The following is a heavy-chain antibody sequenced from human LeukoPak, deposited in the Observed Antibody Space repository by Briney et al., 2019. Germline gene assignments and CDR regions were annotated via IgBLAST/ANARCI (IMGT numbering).Heavy chain of an antibody. CDR1: GGTFSSYA. Sequence: ASVKVSCKASGGTFSSYAISWVRQAPGQGLEWMGRFIPILGIANYAQKFQGRVTITADKSASTAYMELSSLRSEDTAVYYCAIPVANLDYWGQGTLVTVSS. CDR2: FIPILGIA. J-gene: IGHJ4*02. CDR3: AIPVANLDY. D-gene: IGHD5-12*01. V-gene: IGHV1-69*04.